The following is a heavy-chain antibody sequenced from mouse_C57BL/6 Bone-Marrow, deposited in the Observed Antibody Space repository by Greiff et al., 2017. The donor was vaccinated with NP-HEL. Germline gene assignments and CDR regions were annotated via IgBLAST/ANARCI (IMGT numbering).Heavy chain of an antibody. CDR1: GFNIKDDY. V-gene: IGHV14-4*01. D-gene: IGHD1-1*01. Sequence: VQLQQSGAELVRPGASVKLSCTASGFNIKDDYMHWVKQRPEQGLEWIGWIDPENGDTEYASKFQGKATITADTSSNTAYLQISSLTSEDTTVYYCNGYYGSSSLYYFDFWGQGTTLTVSS. J-gene: IGHJ2*01. CDR3: NGYYGSSSLYYFDF. CDR2: IDPENGDT.